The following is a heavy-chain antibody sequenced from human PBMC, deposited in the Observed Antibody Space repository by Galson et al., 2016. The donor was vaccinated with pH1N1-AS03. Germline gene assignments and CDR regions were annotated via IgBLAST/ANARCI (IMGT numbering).Heavy chain of an antibody. Sequence: SLRLSCAASGFSVTDNYMNWVRQTPGGRLEWVSLMYSDANKQYADSVKGRFTISRDTSKNTLYLQMNNLRTEDTAVYYCGKSGKSTLDYWGQGIRVTVSS. CDR3: GKSGKSTLDY. CDR1: GFSVTDNY. V-gene: IGHV3-53*01. CDR2: MYSDANK. J-gene: IGHJ4*02.